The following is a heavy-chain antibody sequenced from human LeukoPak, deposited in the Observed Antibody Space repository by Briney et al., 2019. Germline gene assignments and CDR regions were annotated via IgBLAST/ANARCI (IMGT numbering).Heavy chain of an antibody. CDR1: SGSFSGFY. Sequence: SETLSLTCAVYSGSFSGFYWSWVRQPPGKGLEWIGQIDHSGNTNYNPSLMSRVTISVDTSKNQFSLKLSSVTAADTAVYYCARGMVRGVYYYYGMDVWGQGTTVTVSS. CDR2: IDHSGNT. CDR3: ARGMVRGVYYYYGMDV. J-gene: IGHJ6*02. V-gene: IGHV4-34*01. D-gene: IGHD3-10*01.